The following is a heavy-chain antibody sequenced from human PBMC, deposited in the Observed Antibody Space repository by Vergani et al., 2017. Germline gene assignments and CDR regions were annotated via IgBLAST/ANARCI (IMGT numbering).Heavy chain of an antibody. V-gene: IGHV1-69-2*01. CDR2: VDPEDGET. Sequence: EVQLVQSGAEVKKTGATMKISCKVSGYTFTDHYMHWVKQAPGKGLEWIGLVDPEDGETIYAEKFKGRVTIAADTSTDTAHLELSSLRSEDTAVYYCATPQTVTTGGMEVWGQGTTVIVSS. CDR1: GYTFTDHY. D-gene: IGHD4-17*01. CDR3: ATPQTVTTGGMEV. J-gene: IGHJ6*02.